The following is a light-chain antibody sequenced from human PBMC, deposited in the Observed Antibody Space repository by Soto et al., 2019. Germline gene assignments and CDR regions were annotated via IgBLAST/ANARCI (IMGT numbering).Light chain of an antibody. CDR1: QSITTY. V-gene: IGKV1-39*01. CDR2: AAS. CDR3: QQIYSAPLT. J-gene: IGKJ4*01. Sequence: DIQMTQSPSSLSASVGDRVTITCRASQSITTYLNWYRQKPGKAPKLLIYAASSLQSGVPSRFSSSGSETEITLSISNLQPEDFATYFCQQIYSAPLTFSGESKVEIK.